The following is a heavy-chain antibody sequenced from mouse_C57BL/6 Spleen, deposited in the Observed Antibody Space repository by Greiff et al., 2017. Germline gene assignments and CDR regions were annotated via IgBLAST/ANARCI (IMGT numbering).Heavy chain of an antibody. CDR3: ANYGSSYGFAY. CDR1: GYTFTSYG. V-gene: IGHV1-81*01. Sequence: LVRPGASVKLSCKASGYTFTSYGISWVKQRTGQGLEWIGEIYPRSGNTYYNEKFKGKATLTADKSSSTAYMELRSLTSEDSAVYFCANYGSSYGFAYWGQGTLVTVSA. D-gene: IGHD1-1*01. CDR2: IYPRSGNT. J-gene: IGHJ3*01.